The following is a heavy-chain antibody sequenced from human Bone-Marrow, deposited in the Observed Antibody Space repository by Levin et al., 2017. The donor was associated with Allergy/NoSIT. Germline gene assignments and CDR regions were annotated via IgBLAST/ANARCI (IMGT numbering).Heavy chain of an antibody. CDR1: GYTFTSYA. V-gene: IGHV1-3*01. CDR3: ARDGRMGAGQPTYYYYYMDV. Sequence: VASVKVSCKASGYTFTSYAMHWVRQAPGQRLEWMGWINAGNGNTKYSQKFQGRVTITRDTSASTAYMELSSLRSEDTAVYYCARDGRMGAGQPTYYYYYMDVWGKGTTVTVSS. CDR2: INAGNGNT. D-gene: IGHD4/OR15-4a*01. J-gene: IGHJ6*03.